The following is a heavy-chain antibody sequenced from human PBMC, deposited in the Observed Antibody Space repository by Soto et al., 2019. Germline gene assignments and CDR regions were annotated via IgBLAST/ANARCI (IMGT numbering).Heavy chain of an antibody. CDR1: GASVSSHH. J-gene: IGHJ4*02. CDR3: AAYRRGGGGRGY. V-gene: IGHV4-59*08. CDR2: DYSDSA. D-gene: IGHD6-19*01. Sequence: QVQLQESGPGVVKPSETLSLTCTVSGASVSSHHWTWIRQPPGKGLEWIGDYSDSASYSPSLKRLGTISADTSKNQFSLNLSSVTAADTSVYYCAAYRRGGGGRGYWGQGTLVTVSS.